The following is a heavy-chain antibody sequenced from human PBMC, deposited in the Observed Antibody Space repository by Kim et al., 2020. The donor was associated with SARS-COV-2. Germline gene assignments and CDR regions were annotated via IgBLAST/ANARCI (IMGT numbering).Heavy chain of an antibody. CDR2: IIPIFGTA. D-gene: IGHD2-2*01. Sequence: SVKVSCKASGGTFSSYAISWVRQAPGQGLEWMGGIIPIFGTANYAQKFQGRVTITADESTSTAYMELSSLRSEDTAVYYCARGSKAKRRAYYYYGMDVWGQGTTVTVSS. V-gene: IGHV1-69*13. CDR1: GGTFSSYA. J-gene: IGHJ6*02. CDR3: ARGSKAKRRAYYYYGMDV.